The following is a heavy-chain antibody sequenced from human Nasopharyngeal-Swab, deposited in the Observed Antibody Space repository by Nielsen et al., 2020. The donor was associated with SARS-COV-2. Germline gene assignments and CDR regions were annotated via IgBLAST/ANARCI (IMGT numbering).Heavy chain of an antibody. V-gene: IGHV3-23*01. CDR1: GFTFSSYA. Sequence: GESLKISCAASGFTFSSYAMSWVRQAPGKGPEWVSAISGSGGSTYYADSVKGRFTISRDNSKNTLYLQMNSLRAEDTAVYYCAKDRSGSYFYPDFDYWGQGTLVTVSS. J-gene: IGHJ4*02. CDR2: ISGSGGST. D-gene: IGHD1-26*01. CDR3: AKDRSGSYFYPDFDY.